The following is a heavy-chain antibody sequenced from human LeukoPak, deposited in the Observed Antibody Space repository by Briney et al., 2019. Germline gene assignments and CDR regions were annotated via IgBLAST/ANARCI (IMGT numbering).Heavy chain of an antibody. CDR1: GYTFISYY. Sequence: ASVKVSCKTSGYTFISYYITWVRQAPGQGLEWMGWISGYNGKTSYARNLEGRVTITTDTSTTTAYLELRSLTSDDTAIYYCAREETTVWPPYPCYWGQGTLVTVSS. D-gene: IGHD1-14*01. J-gene: IGHJ4*02. CDR3: AREETTVWPPYPCY. CDR2: ISGYNGKT. V-gene: IGHV1-18*04.